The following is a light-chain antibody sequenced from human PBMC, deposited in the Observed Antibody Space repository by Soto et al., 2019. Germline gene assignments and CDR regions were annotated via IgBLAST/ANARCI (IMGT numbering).Light chain of an antibody. CDR3: SAYTSSSTYV. Sequence: QSVLTHPASLSRSHGQSLTLSCPRTRNNVGGYNYVSRLQQHPGKAPNHMIYDVSNRPSAVSNRSSGFESGNTASLTISGLQAEGEADYYCSAYTSSSTYVFGTGTKGT. CDR1: RNNVGGYNY. J-gene: IGLJ1*01. CDR2: DVS. V-gene: IGLV2-14*01.